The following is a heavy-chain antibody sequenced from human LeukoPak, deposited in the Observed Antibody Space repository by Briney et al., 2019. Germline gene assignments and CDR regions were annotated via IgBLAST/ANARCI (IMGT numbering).Heavy chain of an antibody. D-gene: IGHD3-22*01. V-gene: IGHV1-8*01. CDR2: MNPHSGNT. CDR1: GYTFTSYD. CDR3: ARGGRYYDRAFGI. Sequence: ASVKVSCQASGYTFTSYDINRVRQAAGHGLECMGWMNPHSGNTGYPQKFQGKITMTRNTSISTAYMDLSSLRSEDTAVYYCARGGRYYDRAFGIWGQGTMVT. J-gene: IGHJ3*02.